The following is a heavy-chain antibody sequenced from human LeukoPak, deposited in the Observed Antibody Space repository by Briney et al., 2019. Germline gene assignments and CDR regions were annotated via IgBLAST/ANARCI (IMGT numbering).Heavy chain of an antibody. V-gene: IGHV3-11*01. J-gene: IGHJ4*02. CDR2: ISSSCNTI. Sequence: GGSLRLSWAAAGFTFSDYYISWIRQAPGKGLELVSYISSSCNTIYYADSVMGRFTISRDNARNSLHLQMNSLRADDTAAYYCAKNRGATAGTFDYWGPGTLVTVSS. CDR3: AKNRGATAGTFDY. CDR1: GFTFSDYY. D-gene: IGHD2/OR15-2a*01.